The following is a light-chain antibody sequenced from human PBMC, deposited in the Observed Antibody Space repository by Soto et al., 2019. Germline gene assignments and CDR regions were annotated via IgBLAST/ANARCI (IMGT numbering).Light chain of an antibody. CDR2: DAS. Sequence: EIVLTQSPATLSLSPAERATLSCRASQSVSSYLAWYQQKPGQAPRLLIYDASNSATGIPARFRVSGSWTGFTLTISTLEPDDLAVYYCQQRSNWPPYTFGQGTKLEIK. J-gene: IGKJ2*01. CDR1: QSVSSY. CDR3: QQRSNWPPYT. V-gene: IGKV3-11*01.